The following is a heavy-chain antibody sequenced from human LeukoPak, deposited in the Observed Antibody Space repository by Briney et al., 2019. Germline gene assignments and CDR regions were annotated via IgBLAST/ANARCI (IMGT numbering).Heavy chain of an antibody. CDR2: ISSSGDYK. J-gene: IGHJ6*03. CDR1: GFIYRTYT. Sequence: GGSLRLSCAASGFIYRTYTMNWVRQAPGKGLEWVSSISSSGDYKYYADSLRGRLTISRDNSKNSLYLQMSSLRAEDSGVYFCARDSDSSGWLDYYMDVWGKGTTVTISS. D-gene: IGHD6-19*01. CDR3: ARDSDSSGWLDYYMDV. V-gene: IGHV3-21*01.